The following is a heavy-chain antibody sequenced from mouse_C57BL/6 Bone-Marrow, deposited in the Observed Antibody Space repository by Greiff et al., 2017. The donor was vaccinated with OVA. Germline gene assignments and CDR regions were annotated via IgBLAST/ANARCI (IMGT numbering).Heavy chain of an antibody. V-gene: IGHV1-61*01. CDR2: IYPSDSET. D-gene: IGHD2-14*01. Sequence: VQLQQPGAELVRPGSSVKLSCKASGYTFTSYWMDWVKQRPGQGLEWIGNIYPSDSETHYNQKFKDKATLTVDKSSSTAYMQLSSLTSEDSAVYYCARSDHIGDDDWGQGTTLTVSS. CDR3: ARSDHIGDDD. J-gene: IGHJ2*01. CDR1: GYTFTSYW.